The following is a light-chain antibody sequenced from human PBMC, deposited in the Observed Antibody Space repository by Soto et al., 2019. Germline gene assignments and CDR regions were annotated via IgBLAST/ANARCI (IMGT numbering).Light chain of an antibody. J-gene: IGLJ1*01. CDR2: SNN. Sequence: QSVLTQPPSASGTPGQRVTISCSGSSSNIGSNTVNWYQQLPGTAPKLLIYSNNQRPSGVPDRFSGSKSGTSASLAISGLQSEDEADYYCAAWDDSLNGFNYVFGTWTKLTVL. V-gene: IGLV1-44*01. CDR1: SSNIGSNT. CDR3: AAWDDSLNGFNYV.